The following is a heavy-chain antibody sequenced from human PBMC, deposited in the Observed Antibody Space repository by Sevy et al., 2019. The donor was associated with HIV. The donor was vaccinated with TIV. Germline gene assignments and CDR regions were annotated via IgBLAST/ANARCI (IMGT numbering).Heavy chain of an antibody. CDR2: LSFGCGEI. J-gene: IGHJ4*02. Sequence: GGSLRLSCAASGFTFSKYSMSWVRQPPGKGLEWVSTLSFGCGEINYADSVKGRFTISRDNSKSSVYLQMNNLRSEDTAVYCCARDGRTNPHDYRGQGTLVTVSS. D-gene: IGHD2-8*01. V-gene: IGHV3-23*01. CDR3: ARDGRTNPHDY. CDR1: GFTFSKYS.